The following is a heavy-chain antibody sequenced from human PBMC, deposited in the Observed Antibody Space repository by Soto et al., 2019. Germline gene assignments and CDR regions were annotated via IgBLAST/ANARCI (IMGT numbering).Heavy chain of an antibody. CDR3: ASPRDYYDSSGSFDY. J-gene: IGHJ4*02. D-gene: IGHD3-22*01. V-gene: IGHV5-51*01. CDR2: IYPDDSDT. CDR1: GYSFPKYY. Sequence: GESLKISCKGSGYSFPKYYIGWVRQLPGKDLEWMAIIYPDDSDTRYSPSFQGQVTISADKSISTAYLQWSSLKASDTAMYYCASPRDYYDSSGSFDYWGQGTLVTVSS.